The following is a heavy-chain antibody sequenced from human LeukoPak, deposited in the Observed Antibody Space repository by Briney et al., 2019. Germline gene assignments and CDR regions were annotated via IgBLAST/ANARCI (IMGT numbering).Heavy chain of an antibody. CDR3: ARDPRSAMVRGVKKNWFDP. J-gene: IGHJ5*02. V-gene: IGHV3-7*01. CDR2: IKQDGSEK. CDR1: GFTFSSYW. D-gene: IGHD3-10*01. Sequence: GGSLRLSCAASGFTFSSYWMSWVRQAPGKGLEWVANIKQDGSEKYYVDSVKGRFTISRDNAKNSLYLQMNSLRAEDTAAYYCARDPRSAMVRGVKKNWFDPWGQGALVTVSS.